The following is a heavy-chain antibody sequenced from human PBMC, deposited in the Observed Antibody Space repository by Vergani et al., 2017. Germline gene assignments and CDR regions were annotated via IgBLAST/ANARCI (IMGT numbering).Heavy chain of an antibody. CDR2: IYYSGCT. D-gene: IGHD6-19*01. V-gene: IGHV4-39*01. Sequence: QLQLQESGPGLVKPSATLSLTCSVSGASIRSSNYYWGSIRQPPGKGLEWIASIYYSGCTYYNPSLKSRVTISVDTSKNQFSLMLSSVTAADTAVYFFARRSTVEWLVKLGGFAPWGQGILVTVSS. CDR1: GASIRSSNYY. CDR3: ARRSTVEWLVKLGGFAP. J-gene: IGHJ5*02.